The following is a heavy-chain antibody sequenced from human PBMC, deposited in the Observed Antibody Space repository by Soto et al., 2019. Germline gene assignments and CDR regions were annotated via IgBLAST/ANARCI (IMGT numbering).Heavy chain of an antibody. Sequence: QVQLVQSGAEVKKPGSSVKVSCKDSGGTFSTYSMFWVRQAPGQGLEWMGRIIPMLGVRNYAQRFQDRVTITADKSTATVHMELSSLRSEDTARYYCTIGSWSGAVFDIWGQGTMVTVSS. CDR3: TIGSWSGAVFDI. CDR1: GGTFSTYS. CDR2: IIPMLGVR. J-gene: IGHJ3*02. V-gene: IGHV1-69*02. D-gene: IGHD6-19*01.